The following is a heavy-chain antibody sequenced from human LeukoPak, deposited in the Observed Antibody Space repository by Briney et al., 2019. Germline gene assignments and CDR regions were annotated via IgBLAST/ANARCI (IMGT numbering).Heavy chain of an antibody. D-gene: IGHD5-18*01. CDR3: ARDRYSYGHNNYYYYGMDV. CDR1: GGSISSYY. V-gene: IGHV4-59*01. J-gene: IGHJ6*04. Sequence: KPSETLSLTCTVSGGSISSYYWSWIRQPPGKGLDWIGYIYYSGSTNYNPSLKSRVTISVDTSKNQFSLKLSSVTAADTAVYYCARDRYSYGHNNYYYYGMDVWGKGTTVTVSS. CDR2: IYYSGST.